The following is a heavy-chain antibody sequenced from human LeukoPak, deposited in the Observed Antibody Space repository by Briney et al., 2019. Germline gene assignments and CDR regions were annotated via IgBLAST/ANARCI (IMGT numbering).Heavy chain of an antibody. CDR1: GGSISSYY. J-gene: IGHJ4*02. V-gene: IGHV4-59*12. Sequence: ESGPGLVKPSETLSLTCTVSGGSISSYYWSWIRQPPGKGLEWIGYIYYSGSTNYNPSLKSRVTISVDTSKNQFSLKLSSVTAADTAVYYCARGSAGIQLWPFDYWGQGTLVTVSS. CDR3: ARGSAGIQLWPFDY. D-gene: IGHD5-18*01. CDR2: IYYSGST.